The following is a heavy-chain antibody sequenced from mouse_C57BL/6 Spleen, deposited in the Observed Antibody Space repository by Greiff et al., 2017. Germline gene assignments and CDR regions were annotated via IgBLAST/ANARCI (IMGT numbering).Heavy chain of an antibody. V-gene: IGHV1-50*01. Sequence: VQLQQPGAELVKPGASVKLSCKASGYTFTSYWMQWVKQRPGQGLEWIGEIDPSDSYTNYNQKFKGKATLTVDTSSSTAYMQLSSLTSEDSAVYYCARDPSQYYYAMDYWGQGTSVTVSS. CDR3: ARDPSQYYYAMDY. CDR1: GYTFTSYW. CDR2: IDPSDSYT. D-gene: IGHD6-1*01. J-gene: IGHJ4*01.